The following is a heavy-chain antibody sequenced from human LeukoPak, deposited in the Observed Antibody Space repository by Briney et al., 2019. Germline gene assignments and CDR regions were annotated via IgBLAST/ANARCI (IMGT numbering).Heavy chain of an antibody. J-gene: IGHJ4*02. V-gene: IGHV3-64*01. CDR1: GFTFSSHA. D-gene: IGHD3-22*01. CDR2: ISSNGGST. Sequence: GGSLRLSCAASGFTFSSHAMHWVRQAPGKGLEYVSSISSNGGSTYYANSVKGRFTISRDNYKNTMYLQMGSLRAEDMAVYYCARDRSRSGYLSFDFWGQGTLVTVSS. CDR3: ARDRSRSGYLSFDF.